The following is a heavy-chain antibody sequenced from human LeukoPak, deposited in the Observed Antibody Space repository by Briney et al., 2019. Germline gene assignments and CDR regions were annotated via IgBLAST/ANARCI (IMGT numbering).Heavy chain of an antibody. CDR1: GGTFSSYA. CDR3: ARGTFGVVISGGAFDI. CDR2: IIPIFGTA. Sequence: GASVKVSCKASGGTFSSYAISWVRQAPGQGLEWMGGIIPIFGTANYAQKFQGRVTITADESTSTAYMELSSLRSEDTAVYYCARGTFGVVISGGAFDIWGQGTMVTASS. D-gene: IGHD3-3*01. V-gene: IGHV1-69*13. J-gene: IGHJ3*02.